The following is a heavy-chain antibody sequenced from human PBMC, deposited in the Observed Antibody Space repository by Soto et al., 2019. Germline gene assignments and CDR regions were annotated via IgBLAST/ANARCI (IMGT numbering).Heavy chain of an antibody. Sequence: GASVKISGKASVGTFSIYDMGCVRQAPGQGLEWMGGIIPIFGTANYAQKFQGRVTITADESTSKAYMELSSLRSEDTAVYYCAKGHYYDNSGNWVANQAFDQWGQGNLVTVSS. J-gene: IGHJ4*02. CDR3: AKGHYYDNSGNWVANQAFDQ. CDR2: IIPIFGTA. V-gene: IGHV1-69*13. D-gene: IGHD3-22*01. CDR1: VGTFSIYD.